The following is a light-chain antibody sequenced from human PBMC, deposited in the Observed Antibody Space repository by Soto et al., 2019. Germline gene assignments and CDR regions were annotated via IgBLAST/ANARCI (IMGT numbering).Light chain of an antibody. CDR1: SSDVGGYNY. J-gene: IGLJ2*01. CDR2: DVS. CDR3: CSYAGSYTLV. Sequence: HSALHQAGSVNGLPGQSVPISCTRNSSDVGGYNYVSWYQQHPGKAPKLMIYDVSKRPSGVPDRFSGSKSGNTASLTISGLQAEDEADYYCCSYAGSYTLVFGGGTKVTVL. V-gene: IGLV2-11*01.